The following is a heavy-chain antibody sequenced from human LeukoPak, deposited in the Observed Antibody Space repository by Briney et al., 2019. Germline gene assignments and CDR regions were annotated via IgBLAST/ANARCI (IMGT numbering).Heavy chain of an antibody. CDR2: ISSSGSTI. CDR1: GFTFSDYY. CDR3: ARERRYSSGYDAFDI. J-gene: IGHJ3*02. V-gene: IGHV3-11*01. D-gene: IGHD6-19*01. Sequence: PGGSLRLSCAASGFTFSDYYMSCIRQAPGKGLEWVSYISSSGSTIYYADSVKGRLTISTDNAKNSLYLQVNSLRAEDTAVYYCARERRYSSGYDAFDIWGQGTMVTVSS.